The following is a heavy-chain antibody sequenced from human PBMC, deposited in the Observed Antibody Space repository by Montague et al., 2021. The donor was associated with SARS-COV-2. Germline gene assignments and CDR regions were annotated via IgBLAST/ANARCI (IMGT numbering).Heavy chain of an antibody. D-gene: IGHD5-18*01. CDR1: GDSVSSNSAA. Sequence: CAISGDSVSSNSAAWNWIRQSPSRGLEWLGRTYYRSKWYNDYAVSVKSRITINPDTSKNQFSLQLNSVTPEDTAMYYCARDTRIQLWFDRDYYYGMDVWGQGTTVTVSS. V-gene: IGHV6-1*01. J-gene: IGHJ6*02. CDR2: TYYRSKWYN. CDR3: ARDTRIQLWFDRDYYYGMDV.